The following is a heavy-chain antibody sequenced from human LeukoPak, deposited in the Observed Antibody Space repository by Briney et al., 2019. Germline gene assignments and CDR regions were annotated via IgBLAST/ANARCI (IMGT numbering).Heavy chain of an antibody. D-gene: IGHD4-11*01. CDR1: GFTFSSYA. J-gene: IGHJ4*02. CDR2: ITGGGGST. V-gene: IGHV3-23*01. Sequence: GGSLRLSCATSGFTFSSYAMSWVRHAPGKGLEWVSTITGGGGSTYYADSVMSRFTISRDNSQNTLYLQINSLRAEDTAVYNCAKWGTVTTHFDYWGQGTLVTVSS. CDR3: AKWGTVTTHFDY.